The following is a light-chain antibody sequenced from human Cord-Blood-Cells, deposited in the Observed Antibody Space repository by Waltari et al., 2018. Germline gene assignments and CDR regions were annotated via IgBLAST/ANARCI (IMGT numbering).Light chain of an antibody. CDR3: QQYNSYSKLT. V-gene: IGKV1-5*03. Sequence: DIQMTQSPSTLSASVGARVRITCRASQSISSWLAWYQQKPGKAPKLLSYKASSLESGGPARFSGSGSGTEFTLTISSLQPDDFATYYCQQYNSYSKLTFGGGTKVEIK. CDR2: KAS. J-gene: IGKJ4*01. CDR1: QSISSW.